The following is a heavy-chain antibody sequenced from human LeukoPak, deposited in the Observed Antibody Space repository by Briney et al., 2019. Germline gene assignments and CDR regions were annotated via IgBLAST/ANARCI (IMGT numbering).Heavy chain of an antibody. Sequence: ASVKVSCKASGGTFSSYAISWVRQAPGQGLEWMGRIIPILGIANYAQKFQGRVTITADKSTSTAYMELSSLRSEDTAVYYCAAGYDSSGPDYWGQGTLVTVSS. J-gene: IGHJ4*02. CDR3: AAGYDSSGPDY. CDR2: IIPILGIA. CDR1: GGTFSSYA. D-gene: IGHD3-22*01. V-gene: IGHV1-69*04.